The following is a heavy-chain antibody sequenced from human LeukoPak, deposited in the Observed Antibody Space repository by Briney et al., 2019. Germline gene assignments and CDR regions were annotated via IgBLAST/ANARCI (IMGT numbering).Heavy chain of an antibody. CDR1: GFTFGNHA. J-gene: IGHJ4*02. Sequence: GGSLRLSCAVSGFTFGNHAMTWVRQAPGKGLESVSSVSTDGTPYYADSVKGRFTISRDNSKNTLYLQMNSLRAEDTAVYYCARDRLGDYDHSGYYDKWGQGTLVTVSS. CDR2: VSTDGTP. V-gene: IGHV3-23*01. D-gene: IGHD3-22*01. CDR3: ARDRLGDYDHSGYYDK.